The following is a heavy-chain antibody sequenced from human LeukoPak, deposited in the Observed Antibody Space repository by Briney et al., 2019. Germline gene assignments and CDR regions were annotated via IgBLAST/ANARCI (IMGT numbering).Heavy chain of an antibody. CDR3: ARLGDSSAAFDY. CDR1: GGSISSYY. CDR2: IYYSGST. D-gene: IGHD3-10*01. J-gene: IGHJ4*02. Sequence: PETLSLTCTVSGGSISSYYWSWIRQPPGKGLEWIGYIYYSGSTNYNPSLKSRVTISVDTSKNQFSLKLSSVTAADTAVYYCARLGDSSAAFDYWGQGTLVTVSS. V-gene: IGHV4-59*08.